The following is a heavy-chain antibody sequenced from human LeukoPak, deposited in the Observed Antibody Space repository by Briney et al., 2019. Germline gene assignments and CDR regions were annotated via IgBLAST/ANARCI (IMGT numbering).Heavy chain of an antibody. CDR3: ATGYQYYDYYYMDV. V-gene: IGHV3-74*01. Sequence: PGGSLRLSCAASGFTFSSNWMHWVRQAPGKGLVWVSRINSDESRIDYADSVKGRFTISRDNAKSTLFLQMNSLRAEDTAVYYCATGYQYYDYYYMDVWGKGTTVTISS. D-gene: IGHD6-25*01. CDR1: GFTFSSNW. CDR2: INSDESRI. J-gene: IGHJ6*03.